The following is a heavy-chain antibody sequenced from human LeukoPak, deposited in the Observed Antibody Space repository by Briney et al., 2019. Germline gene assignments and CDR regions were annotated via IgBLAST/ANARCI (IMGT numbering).Heavy chain of an antibody. D-gene: IGHD3-16*01. J-gene: IGHJ6*03. CDR3: ARHGASRYYYYYYMDV. V-gene: IGHV5-51*01. Sequence: GESLKISCEGSGYTFTSYWIGWVRQMPGKGLEWMGIIYPGDSDTRYSPSFQGQVTISADKSISTAYLQWSSLKASDTAMYYCARHGASRYYYYYYMDVWGKGTTVTVSS. CDR1: GYTFTSYW. CDR2: IYPGDSDT.